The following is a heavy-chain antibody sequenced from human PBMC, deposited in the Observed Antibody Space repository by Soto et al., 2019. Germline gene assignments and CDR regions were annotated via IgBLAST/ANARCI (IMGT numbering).Heavy chain of an antibody. Sequence: QVQLVQSGAEVKKPGASVKVSCKASGYTFASYAISWMRQAPGQGLEWMGWISAYNGNTNYAQKLQGRVTMPTDTSTSTADMELRSLRSDATAVYYCSRDPPPPDYWGQGTLVTVSS. J-gene: IGHJ4*02. CDR1: GYTFASYA. CDR3: SRDPPPPDY. CDR2: ISAYNGNT. V-gene: IGHV1-18*01.